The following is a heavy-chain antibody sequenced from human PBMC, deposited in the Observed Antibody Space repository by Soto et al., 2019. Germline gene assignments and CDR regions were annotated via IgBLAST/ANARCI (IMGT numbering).Heavy chain of an antibody. CDR1: GGSISTNDW. CDR3: ATRDCTNNVCRFP. CDR2: IHHTGSTT. V-gene: IGHV4-4*02. Sequence: QVQLQESGPGLVKPSETLSLTCAVSGGSISTNDWWTWVRQPPGKGLEWIGDIHHTGSTTNYSPSLQSRVTVSIDKSENQFSLRLTSVTAADTAVYYCATRDCTNNVCRFPWGQGTLVTVSS. D-gene: IGHD2-8*01. J-gene: IGHJ5*02.